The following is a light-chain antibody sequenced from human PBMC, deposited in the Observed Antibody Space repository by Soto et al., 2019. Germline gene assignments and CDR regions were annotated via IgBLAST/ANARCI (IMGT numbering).Light chain of an antibody. Sequence: QSALTQPASVSGSPGQSITISCTGTSSDVGTYNLVSWYQQHPGKAPKLMIYEGSKRPSGVSNRFSGSKSGNTASLTISGLQAEDEADYYCCSYAGSSNVVFGGGTKPPS. CDR2: EGS. CDR3: CSYAGSSNVV. V-gene: IGLV2-23*01. CDR1: SSDVGTYNL. J-gene: IGLJ2*01.